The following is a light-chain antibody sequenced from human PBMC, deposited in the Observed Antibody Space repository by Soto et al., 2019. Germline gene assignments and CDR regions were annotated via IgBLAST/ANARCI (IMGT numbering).Light chain of an antibody. CDR2: EVT. CDR1: SSDVGIYNG. CDR3: SSYTSSYTYV. Sequence: HSVLTHPPSVSGSPGQSVTISCTGTSSDVGIYNGVSWYQQPPGTAPKLMIYEVTNRPSGVPDRFSGSKSGNTASLTISGLQAEDEADYYCSSYTSSYTYVFGTGTKVTVL. V-gene: IGLV2-18*02. J-gene: IGLJ1*01.